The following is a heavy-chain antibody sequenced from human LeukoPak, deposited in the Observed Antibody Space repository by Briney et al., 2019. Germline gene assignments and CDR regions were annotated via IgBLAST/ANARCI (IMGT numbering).Heavy chain of an antibody. J-gene: IGHJ4*02. CDR2: VSYDGSNK. CDR3: AFSSGWTFDY. CDR1: GFTFSSYA. V-gene: IGHV3-30-3*01. D-gene: IGHD6-19*01. Sequence: PGRSLRLSCAASGFTFSSYAMHWVRQAPGKGLEWVAVVSYDGSNKYYADFVKGRFTISRDNSKNTLYLQMNSLRAEDTAVYYCAFSSGWTFDYWGQGTLVTVSS.